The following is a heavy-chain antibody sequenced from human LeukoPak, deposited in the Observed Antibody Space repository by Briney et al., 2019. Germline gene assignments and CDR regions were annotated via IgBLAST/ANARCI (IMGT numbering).Heavy chain of an antibody. V-gene: IGHV3-48*01. CDR1: GFSFSRYS. D-gene: IGHD3-22*01. Sequence: GGSLRLSCAASGFSFSRYSMNWVRQAPGKGLEWISYISSGTSTISYADSVKGRFTFSRDNAMNSLSLQMNSLRAEDTAVYYCARGTSSSDYSRLYYFDYWGQGTLVTVSS. CDR3: ARGTSSSDYSRLYYFDY. J-gene: IGHJ4*02. CDR2: ISSGTSTI.